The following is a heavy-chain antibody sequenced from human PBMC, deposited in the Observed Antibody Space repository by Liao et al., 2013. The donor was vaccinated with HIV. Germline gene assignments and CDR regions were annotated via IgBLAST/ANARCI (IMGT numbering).Heavy chain of an antibody. CDR1: GGSVISGDYY. Sequence: QVQLQQWGAGLLKPSETLSLTCSVSGGSVISGDYYWTWIRQPPGKGLEWIGYIYYSGSTYYNPSLKSRITISLNTSKNQFSLKLSSVTAADTAVYYCAGVGYYADYVEDYWGQGTLVTVSS. D-gene: IGHD4-17*01. CDR3: AGVGYYADYVEDY. J-gene: IGHJ4*02. V-gene: IGHV4-30-4*08. CDR2: IYYSGST.